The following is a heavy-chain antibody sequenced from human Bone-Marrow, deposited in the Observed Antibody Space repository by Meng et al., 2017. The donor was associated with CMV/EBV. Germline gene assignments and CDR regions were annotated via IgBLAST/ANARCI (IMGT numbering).Heavy chain of an antibody. V-gene: IGHV3-30*04. CDR2: ISYDGSTE. J-gene: IGHJ6*02. Sequence: GGSLRLSCVASPGFTLGGYTMHWVRQAPGKGLEWVALISYDGSTEYYTDSVRGRFRISRDNSKETLYMHMNSLRPEDSAIYYCARDVTTLGYSGMDVWGQGTTATAP. CDR1: PGFTLGGYT. CDR3: ARDVTTLGYSGMDV. D-gene: IGHD4-23*01.